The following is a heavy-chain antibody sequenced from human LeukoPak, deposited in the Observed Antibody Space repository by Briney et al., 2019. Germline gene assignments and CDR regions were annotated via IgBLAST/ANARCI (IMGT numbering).Heavy chain of an antibody. CDR2: VHLNGRT. V-gene: IGHV4-4*02. Sequence: PSGTLSLTCAVSGGSISTTNWWTWVRQPPGGGLEWIGEVHLNGRTHYSPSLESRVTMSVDMSENHVSLQLTSVTAADTAVYYCAREGGFYRPLDYSGPGTLVIVSA. J-gene: IGHJ4*02. D-gene: IGHD2/OR15-2a*01. CDR3: AREGGFYRPLDY. CDR1: GGSISTTNW.